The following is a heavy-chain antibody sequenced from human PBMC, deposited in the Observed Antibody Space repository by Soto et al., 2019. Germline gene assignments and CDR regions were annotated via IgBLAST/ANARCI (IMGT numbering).Heavy chain of an antibody. Sequence: QVQLLQSGGGAVQPGTSLTLSCAATGFTFANYPMHWVRQGPDKGLEWLALISEDGSSQYIADSVKGRFTVTRDNSKNSLYLHLNGLRREDAAVYHCARGRIAKSYDIWGQGSLVSV. CDR2: ISEDGSSQ. V-gene: IGHV3-30-3*01. J-gene: IGHJ4*02. D-gene: IGHD3-9*01. CDR1: GFTFANYP. CDR3: ARGRIAKSYDI.